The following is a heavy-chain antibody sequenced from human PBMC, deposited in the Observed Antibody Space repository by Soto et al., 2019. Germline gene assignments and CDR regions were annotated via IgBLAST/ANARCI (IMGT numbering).Heavy chain of an antibody. CDR1: GYSFTSYW. Sequence: GESLKISCKGSGYSFTSYWIGWVRQMPGKGLEWMGIVYPGDSDTRYSPSFQGQVTISADKSISTAYLQWSSLKASDTAMYYCAISGQKLFLHYYSMDVWGKGTTVTVSS. CDR2: VYPGDSDT. CDR3: AISGQKLFLHYYSMDV. V-gene: IGHV5-51*01. J-gene: IGHJ6*03. D-gene: IGHD3-10*01.